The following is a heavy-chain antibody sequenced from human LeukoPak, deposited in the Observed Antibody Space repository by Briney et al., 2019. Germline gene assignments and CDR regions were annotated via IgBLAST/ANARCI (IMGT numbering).Heavy chain of an antibody. D-gene: IGHD6-13*01. Sequence: GGSLRLSCAASGFTFSSYGMHWVRQAPGKGLEWVAFIRYDGSNKYYADSVKGRFTISRDNSKNTLYLQMNSLRAEDTAVYYCAKDKGGRSSAYYFDYWGQGTLVTVSS. CDR2: IRYDGSNK. CDR1: GFTFSSYG. J-gene: IGHJ4*02. V-gene: IGHV3-30*02. CDR3: AKDKGGRSSAYYFDY.